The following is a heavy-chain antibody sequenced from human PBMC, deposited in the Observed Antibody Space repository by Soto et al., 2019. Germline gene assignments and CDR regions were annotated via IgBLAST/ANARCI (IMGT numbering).Heavy chain of an antibody. D-gene: IGHD2-15*01. Sequence: SETLSLTCAVYGGSFSGYYWSWIRQPPGKGLEWIGEINHSGSTNYNPSLKSRVTISVDTSKNQFSLKLSSVTAEDTAVYYCVRGGGGYCSSGDSCYPFAYWGQGTLVTVSS. J-gene: IGHJ4*02. CDR2: INHSGST. V-gene: IGHV4-34*01. CDR1: GGSFSGYY. CDR3: VRGGGGYCSSGDSCYPFAY.